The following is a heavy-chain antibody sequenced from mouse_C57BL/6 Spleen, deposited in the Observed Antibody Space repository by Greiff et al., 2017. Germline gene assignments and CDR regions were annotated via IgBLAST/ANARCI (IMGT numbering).Heavy chain of an antibody. CDR3: ASGRGSNYWFAY. Sequence: EVQLQESGGGLVKPGGSLKLSCAASGFTFSSYAMSWVRQTPEKRLEWVATISDGGSYTYYPDNVKGRFTISRDNAKNNLYLQMSHLKSEDTAMYYCASGRGSNYWFAYWGQGTLVTVSA. V-gene: IGHV5-4*01. CDR1: GFTFSSYA. J-gene: IGHJ3*01. D-gene: IGHD2-5*01. CDR2: ISDGGSYT.